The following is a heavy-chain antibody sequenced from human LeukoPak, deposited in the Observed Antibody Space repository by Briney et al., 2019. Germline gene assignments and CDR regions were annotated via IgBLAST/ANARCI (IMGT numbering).Heavy chain of an antibody. D-gene: IGHD3-22*01. CDR3: ASGDYYDSSGYYPNAFDI. V-gene: IGHV4-4*02. CDR1: GGSISSSNW. J-gene: IGHJ3*02. CDR2: IYHSGST. Sequence: SGTLSLTCAVSGGSISSSNWWSWVRQPPGKGLEWIGEIYHSGSTNYNPSLKSRVTISVDKSKNQFSLKLSSVTAADTAVYYCASGDYYDSSGYYPNAFDIWGQGTMVTVSS.